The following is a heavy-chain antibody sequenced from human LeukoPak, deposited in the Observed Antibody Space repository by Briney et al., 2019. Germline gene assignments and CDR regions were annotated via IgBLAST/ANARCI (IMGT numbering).Heavy chain of an antibody. V-gene: IGHV4-59*01. CDR2: IYYSGST. CDR1: GGSISSYY. D-gene: IGHD1-26*01. Sequence: SVTLSLTCTVSGGSISSYYWSWIRQPPGKGLEWIGYIYYSGSTNYKPSLKSRVTISLDTSKNQFSLKLSSVTAADTAVYYCARRWDSGPFDIWGQGTKVTVSS. CDR3: ARRWDSGPFDI. J-gene: IGHJ3*02.